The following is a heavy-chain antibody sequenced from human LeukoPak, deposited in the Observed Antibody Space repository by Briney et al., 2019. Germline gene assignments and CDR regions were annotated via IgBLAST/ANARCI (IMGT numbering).Heavy chain of an antibody. Sequence: SETLSLTCTVSGGSISSYYWSWIRQPPGKGLECIGEIHHSGRTNYNPSLKSRVTLSVDTSKNQFSLKLSSVTAADTAVYYCARSRGWLQSHPLGYWGQGTLVTVSS. CDR2: IHHSGRT. D-gene: IGHD5-24*01. V-gene: IGHV4-34*01. CDR3: ARSRGWLQSHPLGY. J-gene: IGHJ4*02. CDR1: GGSISSYY.